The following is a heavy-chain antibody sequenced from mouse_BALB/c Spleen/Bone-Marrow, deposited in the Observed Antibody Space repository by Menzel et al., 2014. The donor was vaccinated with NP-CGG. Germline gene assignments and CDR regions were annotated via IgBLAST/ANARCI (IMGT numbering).Heavy chain of an antibody. J-gene: IGHJ4*01. D-gene: IGHD1-1*01. CDR3: ARRDGSTYYYAMDY. CDR2: LYPGDGDT. Sequence: QVQLKESGAELVRPGSSVKISCKASGYAFSNYWMNWVKQRPGQGLEWIGQLYPGDGDTNYNGKFKGKATLTADKSSSTAYMQLSSLTSEDSAVYFCARRDGSTYYYAMDYWGQGTSVTVSS. CDR1: GYAFSNYW. V-gene: IGHV1-80*01.